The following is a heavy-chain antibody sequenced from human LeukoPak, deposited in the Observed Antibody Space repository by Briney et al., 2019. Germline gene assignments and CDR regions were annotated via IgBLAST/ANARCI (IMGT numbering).Heavy chain of an antibody. CDR2: ISDNGGGR. D-gene: IGHD4/OR15-4a*01. Sequence: GGSLRLSCAASGFTFSSYWMTWVRQAPGEGLEWVSGISDNGGGRYYADSVKGRFTISRDNSKNMLYLQMNSLRAEDTAVYYCAKESGALGAPLYDYWGRGILVTAPS. CDR3: AKESGALGAPLYDY. J-gene: IGHJ4*02. V-gene: IGHV3-23*01. CDR1: GFTFSSYW.